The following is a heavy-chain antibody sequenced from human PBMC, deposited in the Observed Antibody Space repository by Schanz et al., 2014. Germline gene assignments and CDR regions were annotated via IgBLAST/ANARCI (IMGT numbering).Heavy chain of an antibody. J-gene: IGHJ4*02. CDR3: AGAFDSSGYYFDY. D-gene: IGHD3-22*01. Sequence: QVQLVQSWAEVKGPGASVKVSCKASGYSFTPFPIHWVRQAPGLGLEWMGIINPSGGGTSYALRFQDRVTVTRDTSTSTVYMELSGLRSEDTAVYYCAGAFDSSGYYFDYWGQGTLVTVSS. CDR2: INPSGGGT. V-gene: IGHV1-46*03. CDR1: GYSFTPFP.